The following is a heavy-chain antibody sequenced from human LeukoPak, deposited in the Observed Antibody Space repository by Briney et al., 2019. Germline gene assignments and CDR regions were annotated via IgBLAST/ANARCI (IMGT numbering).Heavy chain of an antibody. D-gene: IGHD3-22*01. Sequence: NPSETLSLTCTVSGYSISSGYYWGWIRQPPGKGLEWIGSIYRSGSTYYNPSLKSRVTISVDTSKNQFSLKLSSVTAADTAVYYCAYEYYYDRRDYWGQGTLVTVSS. CDR2: IYRSGST. V-gene: IGHV4-38-2*02. CDR1: GYSISSGYY. CDR3: AYEYYYDRRDY. J-gene: IGHJ4*02.